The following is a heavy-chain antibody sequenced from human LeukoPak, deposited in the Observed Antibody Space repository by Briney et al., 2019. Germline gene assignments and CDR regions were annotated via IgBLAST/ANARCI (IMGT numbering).Heavy chain of an antibody. CDR1: GGSISNYY. CDR2: IYYSGST. J-gene: IGHJ4*02. CDR3: ARHLTFYYDGSGYSTHYFDY. Sequence: PSETLSLTCTVSGGSISNYYWSWIRQPPGKGLEWIGSIYYSGSTYYNPSLKSRVTISVDTSKNQFSLKLSSVTAADTAVYYCARHLTFYYDGSGYSTHYFDYWGQGTLVTVSS. V-gene: IGHV4-59*05. D-gene: IGHD3-22*01.